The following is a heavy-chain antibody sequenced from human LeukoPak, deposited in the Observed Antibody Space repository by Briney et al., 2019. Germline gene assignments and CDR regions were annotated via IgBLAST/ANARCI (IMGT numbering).Heavy chain of an antibody. CDR2: ISTSSSYI. CDR1: GFIFSSYN. V-gene: IGHV3-21*04. J-gene: IGHJ4*02. D-gene: IGHD4-17*01. Sequence: GGSLRLSCAASGFIFSSYNMNWVRQAPGKGLEWVSSISTSSSYIYYADSVKGRFTISRDNSKNTLYLQMNSLRAEDTAVYYCAKDRRSNGDWGQGTLVTVSS. CDR3: AKDRRSNGD.